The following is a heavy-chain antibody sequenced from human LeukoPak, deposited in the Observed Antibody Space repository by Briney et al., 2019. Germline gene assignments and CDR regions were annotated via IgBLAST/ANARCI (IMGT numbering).Heavy chain of an antibody. Sequence: GRSLRLSCAASGFTFSSYGMHWVRQAPGKGLEWVAVIWYDGSNKYYADSVKGRFTISRDNSKNTLYLQMNSLRAEDTAVYYCAKDSGDFWSNFDYWGQGTLVTVS. CDR2: IWYDGSNK. J-gene: IGHJ4*02. CDR1: GFTFSSYG. D-gene: IGHD3-3*01. V-gene: IGHV3-33*06. CDR3: AKDSGDFWSNFDY.